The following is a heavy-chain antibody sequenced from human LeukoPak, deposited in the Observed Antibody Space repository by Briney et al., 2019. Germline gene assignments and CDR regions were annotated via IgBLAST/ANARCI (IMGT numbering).Heavy chain of an antibody. CDR3: ARGYYDYVWGSYRRGYYFDH. Sequence: PSETLSLTCTVSGGSISSYYWSWIRQPPGKGLEWIGYIYYSGSTNYNPSLKSRVTISVDASKNQFSLKLSSVTAADTAVYYCARGYYDYVWGSYRRGYYFDHWGQGTLVTVSS. D-gene: IGHD3-16*02. CDR1: GGSISSYY. CDR2: IYYSGST. V-gene: IGHV4-59*01. J-gene: IGHJ4*02.